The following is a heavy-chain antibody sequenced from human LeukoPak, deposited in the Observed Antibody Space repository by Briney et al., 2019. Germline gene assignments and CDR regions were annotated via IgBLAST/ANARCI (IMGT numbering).Heavy chain of an antibody. D-gene: IGHD3-9*01. CDR1: GFTFSSYA. J-gene: IGHJ4*02. V-gene: IGHV3-23*01. CDR3: AKGLYDWLSDTDY. Sequence: GGSLRLSCAASGFTFSSYAMNWVRQAPGRGLEWVSGFSGSGGTTYYADSVKGRFTISRDNSKNTLYLQMNSLRAEDTALYYCAKGLYDWLSDTDYWGQGTLVTVSS. CDR2: FSGSGGTT.